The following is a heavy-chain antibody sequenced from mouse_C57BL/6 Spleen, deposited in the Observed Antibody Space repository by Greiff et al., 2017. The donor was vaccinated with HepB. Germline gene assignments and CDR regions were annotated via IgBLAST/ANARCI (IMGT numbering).Heavy chain of an antibody. J-gene: IGHJ2*01. CDR3: VGDYGSYYFDY. D-gene: IGHD2-4*01. CDR2: IHPNSGST. V-gene: IGHV1-64*01. CDR1: GYTFTSYW. Sequence: QVQLQQSGAELVKPGASVKLSCKASGYTFTSYWMHWVKQRPGQGLEWIGMIHPNSGSTNYNEKFKSKATLTVDKSSSTAYMQLSSLTSEDSAVYDCVGDYGSYYFDYWGQGTTLTVSS.